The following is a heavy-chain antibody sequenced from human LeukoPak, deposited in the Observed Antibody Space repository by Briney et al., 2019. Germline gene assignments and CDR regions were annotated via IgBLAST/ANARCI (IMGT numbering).Heavy chain of an antibody. V-gene: IGHV4-59*01. CDR2: IYYSGST. CDR1: GGSISSYY. D-gene: IGHD3-22*01. CDR3: ARGGSSGYHY. J-gene: IGHJ4*02. Sequence: KTSETLSLTCTVSGGSISSYYWSWIRQPPGKGLEWIGYIYYSGSTNYNPSLKSRVTISVDTSKNQFSQKLSSVTAADTAVYYCARGGSSGYHYWGQGTLVTVSS.